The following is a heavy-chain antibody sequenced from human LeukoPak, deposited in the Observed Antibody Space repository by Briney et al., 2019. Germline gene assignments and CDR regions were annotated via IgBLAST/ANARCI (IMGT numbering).Heavy chain of an antibody. CDR1: DDSISRGGYY. CDR2: LYYSGST. Sequence: SETLSLTCTVSDDSISRGGYYWSWIRQHPGKGLEWIGYLYYSGSTFYSPSLKSRLIISRDTSRNQFSLTLRSVTAADTAVYYCARGDSDYGDGGLDYWGQGALVIVSS. CDR3: ARGDSDYGDGGLDY. J-gene: IGHJ4*02. V-gene: IGHV4-31*03. D-gene: IGHD4-17*01.